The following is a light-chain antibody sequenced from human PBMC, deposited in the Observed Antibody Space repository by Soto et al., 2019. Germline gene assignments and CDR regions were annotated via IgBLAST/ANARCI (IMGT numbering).Light chain of an antibody. CDR2: ASS. CDR1: SSDVGSYNY. CDR3: SSYTSGTTLYV. J-gene: IGLJ1*01. V-gene: IGLV2-14*01. Sequence: QSALTQPASVSGSPGQSITISCTGTSSDVGSYNYVSWYQHHPGEAPRLIIHASSNRPSGVSHRFSGSRSGNTASLTISGLQAEDEADYYCSSYTSGTTLYVFGTGTKVTVL.